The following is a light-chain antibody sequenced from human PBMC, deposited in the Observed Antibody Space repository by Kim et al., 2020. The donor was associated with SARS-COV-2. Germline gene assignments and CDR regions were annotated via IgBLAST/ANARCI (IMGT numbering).Light chain of an antibody. CDR2: GAS. V-gene: IGKV3-15*01. CDR1: QGVSSD. Sequence: VSPGERATPSCRASQGVSSDLAWYQQKPGQAPRLLIYGASTRATGIPARFSGSGSGTQFTLTISSLQSEDFALYYCQQYNNWPPLTFGGGPRWIS. CDR3: QQYNNWPPLT. J-gene: IGKJ4*01.